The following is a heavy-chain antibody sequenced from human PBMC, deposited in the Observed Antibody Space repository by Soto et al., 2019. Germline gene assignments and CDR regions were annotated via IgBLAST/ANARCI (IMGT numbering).Heavy chain of an antibody. Sequence: GGSLRLSCAASGFTFSSYAMSWVRQAPGKGLEWVSAISGSGGSTYYADSVKGRFTISRDNPKNTLYLQMNSLRAEDTAVYYCAKGRVANYYYYGMDVWGQGTTVTVSS. CDR1: GFTFSSYA. CDR3: AKGRVANYYYYGMDV. CDR2: ISGSGGST. D-gene: IGHD5-12*01. V-gene: IGHV3-23*01. J-gene: IGHJ6*02.